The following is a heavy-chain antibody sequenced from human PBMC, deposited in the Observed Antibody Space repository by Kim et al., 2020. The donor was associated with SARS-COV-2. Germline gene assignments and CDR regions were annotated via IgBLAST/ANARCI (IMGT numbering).Heavy chain of an antibody. D-gene: IGHD3-10*01. CDR2: IYYSGST. V-gene: IGHV4-61*01. Sequence: SETLSLTCTVSGGSVSSGSYYWSWIRQPPGKGLEWIGYIYYSGSTNYNPSLKSRVTISVDTSKNQFSLKLTSVTAADTAVYYCARARYYYGSGSYWYFDLWGRGTLVTVSS. J-gene: IGHJ2*01. CDR3: ARARYYYGSGSYWYFDL. CDR1: GGSVSSGSYY.